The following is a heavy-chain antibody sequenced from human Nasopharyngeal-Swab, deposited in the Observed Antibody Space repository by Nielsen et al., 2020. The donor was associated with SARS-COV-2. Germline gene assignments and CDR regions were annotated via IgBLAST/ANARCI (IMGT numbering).Heavy chain of an antibody. Sequence: LSLTCAASGFTVSGNFMTWVRQAPGKGLEWVSVIYSAGQTNYADSVKGRFTISRDNSKNTLYLQMNSLRAEDTAVYYCARGVGVDDFWSGRFDYWGQGTLVTVSS. CDR3: ARGVGVDDFWSGRFDY. CDR2: IYSAGQT. V-gene: IGHV3-53*01. CDR1: GFTVSGNF. D-gene: IGHD3-3*01. J-gene: IGHJ4*02.